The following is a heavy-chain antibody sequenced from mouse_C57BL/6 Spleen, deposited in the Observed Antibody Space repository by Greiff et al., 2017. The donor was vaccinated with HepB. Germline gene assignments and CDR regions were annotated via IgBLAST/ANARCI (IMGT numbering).Heavy chain of an antibody. D-gene: IGHD2-4*01. CDR1: GYTFTSYW. J-gene: IGHJ3*01. CDR2: IDPSDSYT. Sequence: VQLQQPGAELVRPGTSVKLSCKASGYTFTSYWMHWVKQRPGQGLEWIGVIDPSDSYTNYNQKFKGKATLTVDTSSSTAYMQLSSLTSEDSAVYYCARIYYDYGGFAYWGQGTLVTVSA. CDR3: ARIYYDYGGFAY. V-gene: IGHV1-59*01.